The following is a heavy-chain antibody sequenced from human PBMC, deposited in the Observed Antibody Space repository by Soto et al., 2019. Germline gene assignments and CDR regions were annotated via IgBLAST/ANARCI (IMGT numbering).Heavy chain of an antibody. V-gene: IGHV4-34*01. CDR2: INHSGST. D-gene: IGHD5-12*01. CDR3: ATEMATPTAI. CDR1: GGSFSGYY. Sequence: KTSETLSLTCAVYGGSFSGYYWSWIRQPPGKGLEWIGEINHSGSTNYNPSLKSRVTISVDTSKNQFSLKLSSVTAADTAVYYCATEMATPTAIWGQGTMVTVSS. J-gene: IGHJ3*02.